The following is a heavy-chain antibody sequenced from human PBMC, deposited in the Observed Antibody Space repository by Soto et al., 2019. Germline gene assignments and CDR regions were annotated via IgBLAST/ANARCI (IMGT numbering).Heavy chain of an antibody. CDR3: ARCIQQHYYNGMDV. D-gene: IGHD5-18*01. CDR1: GYTFYRHS. J-gene: IGHJ6*02. Sequence: QAQLVQSGAEVKKPGPSVKVSCKASGYTFYRHSISWVRQAPGQGLEWMGRISADNGNTKYAQKFRGRVTMTTDTSTTTAYTQLRDLRSDDTAVYYCARCIQQHYYNGMDVWGQGTTVT. CDR2: ISADNGNT. V-gene: IGHV1-18*01.